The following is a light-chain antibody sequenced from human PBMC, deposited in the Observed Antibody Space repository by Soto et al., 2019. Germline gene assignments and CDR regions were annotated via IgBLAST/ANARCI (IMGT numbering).Light chain of an antibody. J-gene: IGKJ4*01. CDR1: QSISSY. CDR2: AAS. V-gene: IGKV1-39*01. CDR3: QQSYSTPLVT. Sequence: DIQMTQSPSSLSASVGDRVTITCRASQSISSYLNWYQQKPGKAPKLLIYAASSLQSGVPSRFSGSGSGTDFTLTISRLQPEDFATYYCQQSYSTPLVTFGGGTKVEIK.